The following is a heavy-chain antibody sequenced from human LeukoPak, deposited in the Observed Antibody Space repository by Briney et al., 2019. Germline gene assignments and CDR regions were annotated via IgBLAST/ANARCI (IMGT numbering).Heavy chain of an antibody. D-gene: IGHD6-19*01. Sequence: GSLRLSCEASGFTFNNYWMHWVRQVPGEGLVWVSHINSDGSSTSYADSVKGRFTVSRDNAKNTLYLLMSNLRAEDTAVYYCARVTVSGWYTALDYWGQGTLVTVSS. CDR3: ARVTVSGWYTALDY. CDR2: INSDGSST. V-gene: IGHV3-74*01. CDR1: GFTFNNYW. J-gene: IGHJ4*02.